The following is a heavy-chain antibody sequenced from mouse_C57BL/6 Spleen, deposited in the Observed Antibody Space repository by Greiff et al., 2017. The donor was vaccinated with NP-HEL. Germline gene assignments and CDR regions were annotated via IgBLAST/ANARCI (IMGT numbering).Heavy chain of an antibody. V-gene: IGHV1-22*01. CDR1: GYTFTDYN. CDR3: ARRVGGLPNYYAMDY. D-gene: IGHD2-2*01. J-gene: IGHJ4*01. CDR2: INPNNGGT. Sequence: EVQLQQSGPELVKPGASVKMSCKASGYTFTDYNMHWVKQSPGKSLEWIGYINPNNGGTSYNQKFKGKATLTVNKSSSTAYMELRSLTSEDSAVYDCARRVGGLPNYYAMDYWGQGTSVTVSS.